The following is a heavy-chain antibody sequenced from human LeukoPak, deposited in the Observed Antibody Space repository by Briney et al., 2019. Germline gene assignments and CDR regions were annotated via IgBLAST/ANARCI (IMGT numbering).Heavy chain of an antibody. J-gene: IGHJ1*01. CDR1: GGSISSNF. V-gene: IGHV4-59*01. CDR2: MYDNGDT. Sequence: SETLSLTCTVSGGSISSNFWSWIRQPPGKGLEWIGHMYDNGDTNYNPSLKSRLTISLDTSKNQFSLRLSSVTAADTAVYYCARDGRDGYNVYFQHWGQGTLVTVSS. D-gene: IGHD5-24*01. CDR3: ARDGRDGYNVYFQH.